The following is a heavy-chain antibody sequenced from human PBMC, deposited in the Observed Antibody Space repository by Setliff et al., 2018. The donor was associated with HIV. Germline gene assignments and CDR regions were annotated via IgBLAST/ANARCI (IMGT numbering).Heavy chain of an antibody. Sequence: SETLSLTCKVSGAAVTSSAFYWAWIRQPPGNGLEWTGSVYHSGTSYYKASLKNRVTMSVDSSKSQFSLKVRSVTDADTAVYFCAREGRGDPAVATTRIDYWGQGKLVTVSS. CDR1: GAAVTSSAFY. CDR2: VYHSGTS. J-gene: IGHJ4*02. CDR3: AREGRGDPAVATTRIDY. V-gene: IGHV4-39*02. D-gene: IGHD1-1*01.